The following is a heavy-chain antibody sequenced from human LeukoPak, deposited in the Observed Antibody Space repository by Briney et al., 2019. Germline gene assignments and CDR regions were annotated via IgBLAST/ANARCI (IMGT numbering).Heavy chain of an antibody. V-gene: IGHV3-48*01. Sequence: TGGSLRLSCAASGFTFSTYSMNWVRQAPGKGLEWLSYISARGTTIYYADSLKGRLTISRDNAKNALYLQMNSLRAEDTAVYYCARDTPPTFSSWIYYYYYGMDVWGQGTTVTVSS. CDR2: ISARGTTI. D-gene: IGHD6-13*01. CDR3: ARDTPPTFSSWIYYYYYGMDV. CDR1: GFTFSTYS. J-gene: IGHJ6*02.